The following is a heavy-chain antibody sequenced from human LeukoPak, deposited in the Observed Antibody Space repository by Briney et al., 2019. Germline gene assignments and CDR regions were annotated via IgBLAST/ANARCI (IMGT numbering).Heavy chain of an antibody. CDR2: ISSSSSYI. D-gene: IGHD5-12*01. CDR1: GFTFSSYS. Sequence: GGSLRLSCAASGFTFSSYSMNWVRQAPGMGLEWVSSISSSSSYIYYADSLKGQFTISRDNAKNSLYLQMNSLRADDTAVYYCASAIVATDQDPPFDYWGQGTLVTVSS. CDR3: ASAIVATDQDPPFDY. J-gene: IGHJ4*02. V-gene: IGHV3-21*04.